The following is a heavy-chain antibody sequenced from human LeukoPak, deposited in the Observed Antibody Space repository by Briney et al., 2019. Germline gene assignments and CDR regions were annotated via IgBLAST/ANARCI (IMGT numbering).Heavy chain of an antibody. V-gene: IGHV3-30-3*01. J-gene: IGHJ4*02. CDR3: TRIKYSTSWSGDY. Sequence: GGSLRLSCAASGFTFSSYAMSWVRQAPGKGLQWVALISSNGNNERYADSVKGRFSISRDNSKNTMYLRMNSLRAEDTAIYYCTRIKYSTSWSGDYWGQGALVTVSS. CDR1: GFTFSSYA. CDR2: ISSNGNNE. D-gene: IGHD6-13*01.